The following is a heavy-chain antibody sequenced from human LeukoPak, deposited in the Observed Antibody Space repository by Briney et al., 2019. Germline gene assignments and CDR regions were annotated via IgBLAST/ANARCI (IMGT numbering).Heavy chain of an antibody. CDR2: IYYSGST. Sequence: SQTLSLTCTVSGGSISSGGYYWSWIRQHPGKGLEWIGYIYYSGSTYYNPSLKSRVTISVDTSKNQFSLKLSSVTAADTAVYYCAREVIRYFDWPSAFDYRGQGTLVTVSS. CDR1: GGSISSGGYY. CDR3: AREVIRYFDWPSAFDY. V-gene: IGHV4-31*03. J-gene: IGHJ4*02. D-gene: IGHD3-9*01.